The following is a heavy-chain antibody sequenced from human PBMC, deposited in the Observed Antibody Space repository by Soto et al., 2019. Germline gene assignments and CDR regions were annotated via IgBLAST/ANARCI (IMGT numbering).Heavy chain of an antibody. Sequence: VQLVESGGGVVQPGMSLRLSCAASGFVYNTYAMHWVRLSPGKGLEWVALIWNDGSKKYYVDSVKGRFTISRDNSQNTLSLQMDRLRGEDTAVYFCVRGIPFQYSNNWLHWYFDLWGRGTQVTVSS. CDR2: IWNDGSKK. V-gene: IGHV3-33*01. CDR1: GFVYNTYA. J-gene: IGHJ2*01. CDR3: VRGIPFQYSNNWLHWYFDL. D-gene: IGHD1-1*01.